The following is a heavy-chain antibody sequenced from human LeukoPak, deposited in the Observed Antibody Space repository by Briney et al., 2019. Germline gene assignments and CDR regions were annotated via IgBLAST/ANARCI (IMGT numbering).Heavy chain of an antibody. V-gene: IGHV4-34*01. CDR3: ARHYSSCLDY. CDR2: INHSGST. J-gene: IGHJ4*02. Sequence: ASETLSLTCAVYGVSFSGYYWSWLRQPPGKGLEWIGEINHSGSTNYNPSLKSRVTISVDTSKNQFSLKLSSVTAADTAVYYCARHYSSCLDYWGQGTLVTVSS. D-gene: IGHD6-13*01. CDR1: GVSFSGYY.